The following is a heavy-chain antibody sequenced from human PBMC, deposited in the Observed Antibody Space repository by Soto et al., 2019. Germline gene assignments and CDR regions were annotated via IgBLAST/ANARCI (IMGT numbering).Heavy chain of an antibody. Sequence: SETLSLTCTVSGGSISSGGYYWSWIRQHPGKGLEWIGYIYYSGSTYYNPSLKSRVTISVDTSKNQFSLKLSSVTAADTAVYYCARYYYDSSGYPADWGQGTLVTVP. CDR1: GGSISSGGYY. CDR2: IYYSGST. J-gene: IGHJ4*02. D-gene: IGHD3-22*01. V-gene: IGHV4-31*03. CDR3: ARYYYDSSGYPAD.